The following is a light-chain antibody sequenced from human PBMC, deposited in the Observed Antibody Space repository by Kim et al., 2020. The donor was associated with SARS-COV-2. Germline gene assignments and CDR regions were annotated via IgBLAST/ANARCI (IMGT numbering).Light chain of an antibody. Sequence: GERVRITCQASQAISNSLNWYQHXPXKAPRLLIYXAFNLETGVPSRFSGSGSGTHFIFTIASLQPEDXATYYCQHYETLPPSYTFGQGTKLEIK. CDR1: QAISNS. J-gene: IGKJ2*01. V-gene: IGKV1-33*01. CDR3: QHYETLPPSYT. CDR2: XAF.